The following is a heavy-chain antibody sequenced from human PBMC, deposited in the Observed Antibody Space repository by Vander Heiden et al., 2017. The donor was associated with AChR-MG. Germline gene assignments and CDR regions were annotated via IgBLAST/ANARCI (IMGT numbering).Heavy chain of an antibody. J-gene: IGHJ4*02. CDR2: ITSTGGST. Sequence: EVQLLESGGGLVQPGGSLRLSCAASGFTFSRYGISWVRQAPGKGLEWVSFITSTGGSTYYADSVKGRFTISRDNSKNTLYLQMNSLRAEDTAVYYCALRILGVNNYGDWGQGTLVTVSS. V-gene: IGHV3-23*01. D-gene: IGHD2-15*01. CDR3: ALRILGVNNYGD. CDR1: GFTFSRYG.